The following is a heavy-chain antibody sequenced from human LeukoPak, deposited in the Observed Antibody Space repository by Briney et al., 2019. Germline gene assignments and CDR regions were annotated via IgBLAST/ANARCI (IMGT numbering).Heavy chain of an antibody. CDR1: GFTFSSCG. Sequence: GGALRLSCAACGFTFSSCGMHGVGQPPAKGREGVEVISYDGCNKYYEDSVKGRFTISRDNSKNTLYLQLNSLRAEDTAVYYCAKIPYYYDSSGYRMNFDYWGQGTLVTVS. D-gene: IGHD3-22*01. J-gene: IGHJ4*02. CDR2: ISYDGCNK. V-gene: IGHV3-30*18. CDR3: AKIPYYYDSSGYRMNFDY.